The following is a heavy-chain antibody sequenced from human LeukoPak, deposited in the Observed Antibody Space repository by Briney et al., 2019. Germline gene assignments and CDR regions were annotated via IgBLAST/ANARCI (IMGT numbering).Heavy chain of an antibody. J-gene: IGHJ4*01. CDR2: ISPSGDIT. CDR3: AQDLAYIRVDN. D-gene: IGHD1-1*01. Sequence: PGGSLRLSCAASGFIFSSHGMNWVRQAPGKGLEWVSGISPSGDITYYADSVKGRFTISRDNSKNTVYLQMDSLRFEDAAVYYWAQDLAYIRVDNWGQGTLVTVSS. V-gene: IGHV3-23*01. CDR1: GFIFSSHG.